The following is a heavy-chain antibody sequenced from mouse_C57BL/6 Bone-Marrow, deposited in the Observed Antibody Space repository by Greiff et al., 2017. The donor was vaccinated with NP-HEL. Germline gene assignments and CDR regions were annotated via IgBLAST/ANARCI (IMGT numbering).Heavy chain of an antibody. J-gene: IGHJ4*01. CDR2: ISSGGSYT. V-gene: IGHV5-6*01. CDR1: GFTFSSYG. CDR3: ARGYAMDY. Sequence: EVHLVESGGDLVKPGGSLKLSCAASGFTFSSYGMSWVRQTPDKRLEWVATISSGGSYTYYPDSVKGRFTISRDNAKNTLCLQMSSLKSEDTAMYYCARGYAMDYWGQGTSVTVSS.